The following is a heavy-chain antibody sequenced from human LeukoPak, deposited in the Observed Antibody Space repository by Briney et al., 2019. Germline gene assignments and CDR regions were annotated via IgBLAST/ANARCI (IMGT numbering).Heavy chain of an antibody. D-gene: IGHD2-15*01. J-gene: IGHJ4*02. V-gene: IGHV3-33*01. CDR2: ICDDGSNK. CDR1: GCTFSNYG. Sequence: PGGSLRLSCAASGCTFSNYGLHGVRQAPGKGLEWVAGICDDGSNKYYADAVKGRVTISKDNYKNTLYLQMNSLRTEDTAVYYCARDKADCSGGSCYAPIDYWGQGTLVTVSS. CDR3: ARDKADCSGGSCYAPIDY.